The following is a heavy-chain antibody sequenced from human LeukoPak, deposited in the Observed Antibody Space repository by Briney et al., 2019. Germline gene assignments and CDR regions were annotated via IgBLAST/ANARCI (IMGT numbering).Heavy chain of an antibody. D-gene: IGHD3-10*01. CDR1: GFTFSSYS. J-gene: IGHJ4*02. CDR2: ISSSSSYI. CDR3: ARDPYYFASGSYSDY. V-gene: IGHV3-21*01. Sequence: PRGSLRLSCAASGFTFSSYSMNWVRQAPGKGLEWVSSISSSSSYIYYADSVKGRFTISRDNAKNSLYLQMNSLRAEDTAVYYCARDPYYFASGSYSDYWGQGTLVTVSS.